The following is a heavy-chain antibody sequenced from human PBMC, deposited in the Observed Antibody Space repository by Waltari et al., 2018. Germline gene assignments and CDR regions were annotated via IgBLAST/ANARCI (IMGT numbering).Heavy chain of an antibody. D-gene: IGHD6-19*01. J-gene: IGHJ6*02. CDR1: GGSISSYY. Sequence: QVQLQESGPGLVKPSETLSLTCTVSGGSISSYYWSWLRQPPGKGLEWIGYIYYSGSTNYNPSLKSRVTISVDTSKNQFSLKLSSVTAADTAVYYCATQYSSGWLGYYYYGMDVWGQGTTVTVSS. V-gene: IGHV4-59*01. CDR3: ATQYSSGWLGYYYYGMDV. CDR2: IYYSGST.